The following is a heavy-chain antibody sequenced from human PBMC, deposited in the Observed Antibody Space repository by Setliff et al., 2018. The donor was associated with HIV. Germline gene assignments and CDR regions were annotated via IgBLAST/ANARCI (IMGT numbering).Heavy chain of an antibody. J-gene: IGHJ3*01. CDR2: IFRSGIT. CDR1: GFSISSDGFY. CDR3: ARVPNWGEAPFAFDV. D-gene: IGHD7-27*01. V-gene: IGHV4-31*03. Sequence: SETLSLTCTLSGFSISSDGFYWNLIRQRPGKGLEWIGYIFRSGITYYNPSLKSRLRISIDTSANQFSVELSSVTAADTALYFCARVPNWGEAPFAFDVWGLGTMVTVSS.